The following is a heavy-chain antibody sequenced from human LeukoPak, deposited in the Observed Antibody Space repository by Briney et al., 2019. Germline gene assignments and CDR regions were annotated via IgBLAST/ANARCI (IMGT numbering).Heavy chain of an antibody. D-gene: IGHD3-10*01. CDR2: IYTSGST. CDR3: AREGTSGGLNWLDP. J-gene: IGHJ5*02. Sequence: PSETLSLTCTVSGGSISSYYWSWIRQPAGNGLEWIGRIYTSGSTNYNPSLKSRVTMSVDTSKNQFSLRLSSVNAADTAVYFCAREGTSGGLNWLDPWGQGTLVTVSS. V-gene: IGHV4-4*07. CDR1: GGSISSYY.